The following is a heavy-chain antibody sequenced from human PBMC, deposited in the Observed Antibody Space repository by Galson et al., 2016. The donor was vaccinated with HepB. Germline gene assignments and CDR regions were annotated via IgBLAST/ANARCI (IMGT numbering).Heavy chain of an antibody. D-gene: IGHD1-26*01. CDR1: GDSISSGGYY. J-gene: IGHJ3*02. Sequence: TLSLTCTASGDSISSGGYYWSWIRQHPGKGLEWIGYIYYSGSDYYNPSLKSRFTISVDTSKNQFSLKLSSVTAADTAVYYCARYSGSHSQRNAFDIWGQGTMVTVSS. CDR3: ARYSGSHSQRNAFDI. CDR2: IYYSGSD. V-gene: IGHV4-31*03.